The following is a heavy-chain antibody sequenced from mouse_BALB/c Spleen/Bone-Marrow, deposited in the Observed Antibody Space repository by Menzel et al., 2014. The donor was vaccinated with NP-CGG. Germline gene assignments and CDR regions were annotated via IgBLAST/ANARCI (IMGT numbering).Heavy chain of an antibody. CDR2: ISSGGGNT. CDR1: GFTFDSYN. Sequence: EVMLVESGGGLVTPGGSLKLSCAASGFTFDSYNMSWVRQTPEKRLEWVATISSGGGNTYYPDSVKGRFTISRDNAKNNLYLQMSSLRPEDTALYYCVRREYDDYFDYWGQGTTLTVSS. D-gene: IGHD2-14*01. V-gene: IGHV5-9*03. CDR3: VRREYDDYFDY. J-gene: IGHJ2*01.